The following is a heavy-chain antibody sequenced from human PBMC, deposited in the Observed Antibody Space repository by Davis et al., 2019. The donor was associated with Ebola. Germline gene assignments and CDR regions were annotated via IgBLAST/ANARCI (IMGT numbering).Heavy chain of an antibody. V-gene: IGHV6-1*01. D-gene: IGHD1-14*01. J-gene: IGHJ6*02. CDR2: TLYWSKWYN. Sequence: SQTLSLTCAISGDSVSSYSPAWNWIRQSPSRVLEWLGRTLYWSKWYNDYAVSVKSRITINPDTSKNQFSLQLNSVTPEDMAVYYCARQSVTWYYYGMDVWGQGTAVTVSS. CDR3: ARQSVTWYYYGMDV. CDR1: GDSVSSYSPA.